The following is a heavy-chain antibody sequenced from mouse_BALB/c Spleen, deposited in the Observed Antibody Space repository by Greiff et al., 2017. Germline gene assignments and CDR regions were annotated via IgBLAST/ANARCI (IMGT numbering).Heavy chain of an antibody. Sequence: EVQLVESGPGLVKPSQSLSLTCTVTGYSITSDYAWNWIRQFPGNKLEWMGYISYSGSTSYNPSLKSRISITRDTSKNQFFLQLNSVTTEDTATYYCARDYYDWYFDVWGAGTTVTVSS. CDR2: ISYSGST. CDR3: ARDYYDWYFDV. V-gene: IGHV3-2*02. J-gene: IGHJ1*01. D-gene: IGHD1-1*01. CDR1: GYSITSDYA.